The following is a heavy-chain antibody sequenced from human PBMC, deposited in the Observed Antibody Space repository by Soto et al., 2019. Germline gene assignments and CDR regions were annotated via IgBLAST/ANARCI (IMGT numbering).Heavy chain of an antibody. Sequence: PGGSLRLSCAASGFTFDDYGMSWVRQAPGKGLEWVSGINWNGGSTGYADSVKGRFTISRDNAKNSLYLQMNSLRAEDTAVYYCARDRQLAAWLRSPSGYFDLWGRGTLVTVSS. CDR3: ARDRQLAAWLRSPSGYFDL. D-gene: IGHD5-12*01. CDR2: INWNGGST. V-gene: IGHV3-20*04. CDR1: GFTFDDYG. J-gene: IGHJ2*01.